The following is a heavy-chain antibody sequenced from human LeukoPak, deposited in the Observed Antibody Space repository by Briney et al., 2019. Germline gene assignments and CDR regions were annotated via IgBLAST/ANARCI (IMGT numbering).Heavy chain of an antibody. CDR3: ATAPLWSNWYFDL. CDR1: GGTFSSYA. V-gene: IGHV1-69*04. CDR2: IIPIFGIA. Sequence: SVKVSCKASGGTFSSYAISWVRQAPGQGLEWMGRIIPIFGIANYAQKFQGRVTITADKSTSTAYMELSSLRSEDTAVCYCATAPLWSNWYFDLWGRGTLVTVSS. D-gene: IGHD3-10*01. J-gene: IGHJ2*01.